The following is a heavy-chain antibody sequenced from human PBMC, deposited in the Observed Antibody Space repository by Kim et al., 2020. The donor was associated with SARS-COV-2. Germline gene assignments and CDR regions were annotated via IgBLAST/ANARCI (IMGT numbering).Heavy chain of an antibody. D-gene: IGHD3-16*02. Sequence: SETLSLTCAVYGGSFSGYYWSWIRQPPGKGLEWIGEINHSGSTNYNPSLKSRVTISVDTSKNQFSLKLSSVTAADTAVYYCAREVVWGSYRYIYAFDIWGQGTMVTVSS. CDR3: AREVVWGSYRYIYAFDI. J-gene: IGHJ3*02. CDR1: GGSFSGYY. CDR2: INHSGST. V-gene: IGHV4-34*01.